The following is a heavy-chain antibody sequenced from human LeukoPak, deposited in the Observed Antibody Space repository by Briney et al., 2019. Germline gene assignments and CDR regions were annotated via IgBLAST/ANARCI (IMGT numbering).Heavy chain of an antibody. CDR2: ISNDGGGT. Sequence: GGSVRLSCAASGFIFNNYGLVWVRQAPGKGLEWVSAISNDGGGTTYADFVKGRFSVSRDNSKNTLFLQMNSLRAEDTALYYCAKGSSGYFFDLWGQGTLVTVSS. V-gene: IGHV3-23*01. J-gene: IGHJ4*02. D-gene: IGHD3-22*01. CDR3: AKGSSGYFFDL. CDR1: GFIFNNYG.